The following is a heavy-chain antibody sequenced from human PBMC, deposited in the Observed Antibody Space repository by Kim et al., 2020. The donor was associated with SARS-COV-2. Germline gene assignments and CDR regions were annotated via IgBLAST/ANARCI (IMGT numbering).Heavy chain of an antibody. CDR3: VRDLGPQWLGDWFDF. V-gene: IGHV3-30*07. J-gene: IGHJ5*01. D-gene: IGHD6-19*01. Sequence: DCVKRRFTIYSDDSKNTLYLKMNSLRGDDTAVYYCVRDLGPQWLGDWFDFWGQGTLVTVSS.